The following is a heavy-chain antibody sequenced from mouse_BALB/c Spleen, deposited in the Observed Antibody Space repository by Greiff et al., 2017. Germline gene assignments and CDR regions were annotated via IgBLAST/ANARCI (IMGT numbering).Heavy chain of an antibody. CDR2: ISSGGST. J-gene: IGHJ2*01. CDR3: AREGDYYGLYFDY. V-gene: IGHV5-6-5*01. D-gene: IGHD1-2*01. CDR1: GFTFSSYA. Sequence: EVMLVESGGGLVKPGGSLKLSCAASGFTFSSYAMSWVRQTPEKRLEWVASISSGGSTYYPDSVKGRFTISRDNARNILYLQMSSLRSEDTAMYYCAREGDYYGLYFDYWGQGTTLTVSS.